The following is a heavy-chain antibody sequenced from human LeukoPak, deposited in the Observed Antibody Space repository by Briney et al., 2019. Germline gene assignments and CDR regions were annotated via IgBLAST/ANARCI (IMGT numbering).Heavy chain of an antibody. V-gene: IGHV4-61*01. D-gene: IGHD1-26*01. CDR3: ARDSGTYGRDYYFDL. CDR1: GGSISSSSYY. Sequence: PSETLSLTCTVSGGSISSSSYYWNWLRQPPGKGLEWIGYIYYSGSTNYKPSLQSRVTISVDTPKNQFSLNLSSVTAADTAVYYCARDSGTYGRDYYFDLWGQGTLVTVSS. CDR2: IYYSGST. J-gene: IGHJ4*02.